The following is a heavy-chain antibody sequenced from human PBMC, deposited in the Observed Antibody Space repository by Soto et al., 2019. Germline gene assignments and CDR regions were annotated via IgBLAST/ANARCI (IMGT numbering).Heavy chain of an antibody. CDR1: GFTFSSYD. D-gene: IGHD3-10*01. CDR2: IGTAGDP. Sequence: EVQLVESGGGLVQPGGSLRLSCAASGFTFSSYDMHWVRQATGKGLEWVSAIGTAGDPYYPGSVKGRFTISRENAKNSLYLQMNSLRAEDTALYYCAKDIGVRGGTFDYWGQGTLVTVSS. V-gene: IGHV3-13*05. J-gene: IGHJ4*02. CDR3: AKDIGVRGGTFDY.